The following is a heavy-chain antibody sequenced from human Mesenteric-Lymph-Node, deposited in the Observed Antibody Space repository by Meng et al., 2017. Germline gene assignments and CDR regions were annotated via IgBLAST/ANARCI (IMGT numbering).Heavy chain of an antibody. CDR2: IYPGDSDT. Sequence: GESLKISCKGSGYSFTSYWIGWVRQMPGKGLEWMGIIYPGDSDTRYSPSFQGQVTISADKSISTAYLQWSSLKASDTAMYYCARPQSGYTRSNVMGEGGWYFDLWGRGTLVTVSS. J-gene: IGHJ2*01. CDR3: ARPQSGYTRSNVMGEGGWYFDL. CDR1: GYSFTSYW. V-gene: IGHV5-51*01. D-gene: IGHD3-16*01.